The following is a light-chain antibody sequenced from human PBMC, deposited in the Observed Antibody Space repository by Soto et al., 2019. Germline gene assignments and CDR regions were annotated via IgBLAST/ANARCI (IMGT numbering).Light chain of an antibody. J-gene: IGKJ1*01. CDR2: AAS. CDR3: QQRDSYPWT. Sequence: DIQLTQSPSFLSASVGDRVTITCRASRDIFTYLAWYQQKPGKAQKLLISAASTLQSGVQSRFRGSGFGTEFTLTLSSIQPEDLATYSCQQRDSYPWTFGQGTKGDI. V-gene: IGKV1-9*01. CDR1: RDIFTY.